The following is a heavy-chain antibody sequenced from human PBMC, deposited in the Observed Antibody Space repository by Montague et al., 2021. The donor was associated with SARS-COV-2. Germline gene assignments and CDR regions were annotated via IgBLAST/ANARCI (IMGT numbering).Heavy chain of an antibody. V-gene: IGHV6-1*01. Sequence: CAISGDSVSDHRATSDWNTHAPQRPRYLLGRPYYESKWYNDYALSVKSRITINPDTSKNQFSLQLNSVTPEDTAVYYCAREQQWLGAVYYYYGMDVWGQGTTVTVSS. CDR3: AREQQWLGAVYYYYGMDV. D-gene: IGHD6-19*01. CDR1: GDSVSDHRAT. CDR2: PYYESKWYN. J-gene: IGHJ6*02.